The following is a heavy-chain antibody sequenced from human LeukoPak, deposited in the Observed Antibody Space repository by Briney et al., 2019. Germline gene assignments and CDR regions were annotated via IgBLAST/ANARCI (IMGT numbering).Heavy chain of an antibody. D-gene: IGHD3-22*01. J-gene: IGHJ2*01. V-gene: IGHV4-59*01. Sequence: PSETLSLTCTVSGAFISNYYWSWIRQPPGKGLEWIGYIYYSGTTNYNPSLKSRVTISVGTSKKQFSLRLSSVTAADTAVYYCAKSPITTSGIVHWYFDLWGRGTLVTVSS. CDR2: IYYSGTT. CDR1: GAFISNYY. CDR3: AKSPITTSGIVHWYFDL.